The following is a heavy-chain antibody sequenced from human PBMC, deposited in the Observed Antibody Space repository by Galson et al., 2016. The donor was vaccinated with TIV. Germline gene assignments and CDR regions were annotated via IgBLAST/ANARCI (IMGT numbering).Heavy chain of an antibody. V-gene: IGHV3-21*01. CDR1: GFIFRRYS. Sequence: SLRLSCAASGFIFRRYSMNWVRQAPGKGLEWVSTISSSSDYRFYADSVKGRFTTSRDNARNSLHLQINSLRVEDTAVYYCARDRDYYDSSSYSPDAFDMWGQGTMVTVSS. CDR2: ISSSSDYR. CDR3: ARDRDYYDSSSYSPDAFDM. J-gene: IGHJ3*02. D-gene: IGHD3-22*01.